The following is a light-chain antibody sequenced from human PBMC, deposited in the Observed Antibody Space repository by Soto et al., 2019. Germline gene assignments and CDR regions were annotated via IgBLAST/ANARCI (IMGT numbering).Light chain of an antibody. Sequence: EIVMTQSPATLSVSPGERATLSCRASQNISRSLAWYQQKPGQGPSLLIYGTSTRAGGVPARFSGGGSGTEFTLTISSLQSEDCAVYYCQQYNNWPFTFGPGTKVDIK. CDR1: QNISRS. J-gene: IGKJ3*01. CDR2: GTS. V-gene: IGKV3-15*01. CDR3: QQYNNWPFT.